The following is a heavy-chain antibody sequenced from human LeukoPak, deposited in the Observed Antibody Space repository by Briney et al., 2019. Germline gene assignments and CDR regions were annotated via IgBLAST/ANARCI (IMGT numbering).Heavy chain of an antibody. CDR2: INQDGSLK. D-gene: IGHD5-18*01. Sequence: GGSLRLSCAASGFTFSSYWMTWVRQAPGKGLEWVANINQDGSLKYYVDSVKGRFTISRDNAKDSLYLQMNSLRAEDTAFYYCARDLRTGYTYGYPLDYWGQGTLVTVSS. CDR1: GFTFSSYW. CDR3: ARDLRTGYTYGYPLDY. J-gene: IGHJ4*02. V-gene: IGHV3-7*01.